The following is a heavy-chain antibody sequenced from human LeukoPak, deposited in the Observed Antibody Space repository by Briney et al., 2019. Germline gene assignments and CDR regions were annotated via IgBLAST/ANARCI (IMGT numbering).Heavy chain of an antibody. D-gene: IGHD6-19*01. CDR2: IYSDGST. V-gene: IGHV3-66*04. J-gene: IGHJ4*02. CDR3: ARQYISGWFFDY. CDR1: GFTFSYYW. Sequence: GGSLRLSCAASGFTFSYYWMHWVRQAPGKGLEWVSIIYSDGSTYYADSVKGRFTISRDNSQNTVFLQMNSLRAEDTAVYYCARQYISGWFFDYWGQGALVTVYS.